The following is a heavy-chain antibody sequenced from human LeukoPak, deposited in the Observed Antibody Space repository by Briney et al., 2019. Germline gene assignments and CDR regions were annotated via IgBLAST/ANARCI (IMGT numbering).Heavy chain of an antibody. D-gene: IGHD2-15*01. CDR2: MSHSGDTI. CDR3: ARDRGSCSGGSCYRFFDS. Sequence: GGSLRLSCAASGFIFSSYSVSWVRQAPGKGLEWISYMSHSGDTIYYADSVKGRFTTSRDNAKNSLYLQMNSLRDEDTAVYYCARDRGSCSGGSCYRFFDSWGQGTLVTVSS. V-gene: IGHV3-48*02. CDR1: GFIFSSYS. J-gene: IGHJ4*02.